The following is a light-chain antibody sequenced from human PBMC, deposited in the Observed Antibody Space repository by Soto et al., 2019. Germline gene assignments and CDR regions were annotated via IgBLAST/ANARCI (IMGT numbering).Light chain of an antibody. CDR1: HSLLQSDGKTY. J-gene: IGKJ5*01. Sequence: DILMTQSPLSLSVTPGQPASISRNSSHSLLQSDGKTYLFWLLQKPGQPPQLLIYEVSKRFSGVPERFSGSGSGTEFTLKISRVEAEDVGVYYCMQTIQLPITFGQGTRLEI. CDR3: MQTIQLPIT. CDR2: EVS. V-gene: IGKV2D-29*01.